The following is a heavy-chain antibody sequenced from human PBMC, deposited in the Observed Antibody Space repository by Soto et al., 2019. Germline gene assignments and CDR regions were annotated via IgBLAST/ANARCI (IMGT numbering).Heavy chain of an antibody. J-gene: IGHJ4*02. CDR1: GFTFSSYA. V-gene: IGHV3-23*01. Sequence: PGGSLRLSCAASGFTFSSYAMSWVRQAPGKGLEWVSAISGSGGSTYYADSVKGRFTISRDNSKNTLYLQMNSLRAEDTAVYYCAKDSSGYDLGRFLPNDYWGQGTLVTVSS. CDR3: AKDSSGYDLGRFLPNDY. D-gene: IGHD5-12*01. CDR2: ISGSGGST.